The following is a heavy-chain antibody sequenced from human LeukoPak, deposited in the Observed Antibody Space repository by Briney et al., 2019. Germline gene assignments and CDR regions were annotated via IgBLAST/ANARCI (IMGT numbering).Heavy chain of an antibody. CDR3: ARPLQTYSIWNLDY. CDR2: INWIGGIT. V-gene: IGHV3-20*04. D-gene: IGHD1-1*01. J-gene: IGHJ4*02. CDR1: VFTFDDNG. Sequence: PGGSLRLSCAASVFTFDDNGMSWVRQAPGKGLEWVSGINWIGGITAYGDSVKGRFTISRDNAKNTLYLQMNSLRAEDTAVYYCARPLQTYSIWNLDYWGQGSLVTVSS.